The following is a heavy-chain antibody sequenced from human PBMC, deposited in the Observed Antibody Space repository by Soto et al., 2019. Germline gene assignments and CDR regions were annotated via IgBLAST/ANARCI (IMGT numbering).Heavy chain of an antibody. V-gene: IGHV4-39*01. CDR2: IYSSGST. D-gene: IGHD6-13*01. CDR1: GGSISSNNYY. Sequence: QVQLQESGPGLVKPSETLSLTCTVSGGSISSNNYYWDWIRQPPGKGVEWIGSIYSSGSTYYNPSLKSRVTISLDTSKNQFSLKLTSVTAADTAVYFCARRWGGSGSHNWLDPWGQGTLVTVSS. J-gene: IGHJ5*02. CDR3: ARRWGGSGSHNWLDP.